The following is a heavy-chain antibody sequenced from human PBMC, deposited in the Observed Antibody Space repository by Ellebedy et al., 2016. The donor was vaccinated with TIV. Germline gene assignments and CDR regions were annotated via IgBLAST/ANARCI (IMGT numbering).Heavy chain of an antibody. Sequence: LSLTCAASGFTFSSSAMSWVRQAPGKGLEWVSTISSTGSRTYYADSVEGRFIISRDNSKKTLYLQMNSLRAEDTAVYYCARSLREILHYFDYWGQGTLVTVSS. V-gene: IGHV3-23*01. CDR2: ISSTGSRT. CDR3: ARSLREILHYFDY. J-gene: IGHJ4*02. D-gene: IGHD3-10*01. CDR1: GFTFSSSA.